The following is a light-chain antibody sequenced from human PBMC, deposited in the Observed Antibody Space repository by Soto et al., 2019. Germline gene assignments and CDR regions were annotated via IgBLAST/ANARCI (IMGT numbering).Light chain of an antibody. CDR3: QQYCSSPLT. Sequence: EIVLTQSPGTLSLSPGERATLSCRASQSVSSSYLAWYQQKPGQAPRLLIYGASSRATGIPDRFSGSGSGTDFTLTISRLQSEDFAMYYCQQYCSSPLTFGQGTKVEIK. J-gene: IGKJ1*01. V-gene: IGKV3-20*01. CDR1: QSVSSSY. CDR2: GAS.